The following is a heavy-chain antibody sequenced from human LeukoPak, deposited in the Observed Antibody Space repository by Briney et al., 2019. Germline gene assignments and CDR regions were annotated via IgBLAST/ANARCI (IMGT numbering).Heavy chain of an antibody. CDR2: IYYSGST. CDR3: AREGLYFDL. J-gene: IGHJ4*01. CDR1: GGSISSYY. Sequence: SSETLSLTCTVSGGSISSYYWSWIRQPPGKGLEWIGYIYYSGSTNYNPSLKSRVTISVDTSKNQFSLKLSSVTAADTAVYYCAREGLYFDLWGQGTLVTVSS. D-gene: IGHD2-15*01. V-gene: IGHV4-59*01.